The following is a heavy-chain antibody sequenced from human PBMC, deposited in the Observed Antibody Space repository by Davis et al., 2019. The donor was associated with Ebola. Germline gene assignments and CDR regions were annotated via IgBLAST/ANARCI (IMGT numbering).Heavy chain of an antibody. J-gene: IGHJ6*02. V-gene: IGHV1-69*04. CDR1: GGTFSSYA. D-gene: IGHD3-3*01. Sequence: AASVKVSCKASGGTFSSYAISWVRQAPGQGLEWMGRIIPILGIANYAQKFQGRVTMTRDTSTSTVYMELSSLRSEDTAVYYCARESAYDFWSGYYPQTEAYYYYGMDVWGQGTTVTVSS. CDR2: IIPILGIA. CDR3: ARESAYDFWSGYYPQTEAYYYYGMDV.